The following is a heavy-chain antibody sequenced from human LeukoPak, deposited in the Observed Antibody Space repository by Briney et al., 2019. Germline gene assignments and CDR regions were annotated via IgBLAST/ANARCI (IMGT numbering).Heavy chain of an antibody. Sequence: ASVKVSCKASGYTFTSYDINWVRQATGQGLEWMGWMNANSGNTGYAQKFQGRVTITRNTSISTAYMELSSLRSEDTAVYYCARGPSHDSSGYYYYYYMDVWGKGTTVTVSS. CDR3: ARGPSHDSSGYYYYYYMDV. CDR2: MNANSGNT. V-gene: IGHV1-8*03. D-gene: IGHD3-22*01. J-gene: IGHJ6*03. CDR1: GYTFTSYD.